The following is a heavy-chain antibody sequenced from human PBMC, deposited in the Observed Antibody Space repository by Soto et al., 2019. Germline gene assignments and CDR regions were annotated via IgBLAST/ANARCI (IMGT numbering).Heavy chain of an antibody. V-gene: IGHV4-39*01. D-gene: IGHD6-19*01. CDR3: ARGLSSSAYLDY. CDR2: ISNSGST. Sequence: SETLSLTCTVTCGPISSSGDYWGWVRQTPGKGLEWIGTISNSGSTYYNPSVMSRVTISVDTSKKQFSLRLISVTAADTAVYYCARGLSSSAYLDYWGQGTLVTVSS. J-gene: IGHJ4*02. CDR1: CGPISSSGDY.